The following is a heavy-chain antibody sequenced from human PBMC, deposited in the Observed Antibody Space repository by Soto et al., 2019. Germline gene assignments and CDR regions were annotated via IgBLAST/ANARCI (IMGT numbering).Heavy chain of an antibody. D-gene: IGHD5-12*01. CDR3: TTDIVATIYGAFDF. V-gene: IGHV3-15*01. Sequence: GGSLRLSCAASGFTFSNAWMSWVRQAPGKGLEWVGRIKSKTDGGTTDYAAPVKGRFTISRDDSKNTLYLQMNSLKTEDTAVYYCTTDIVATIYGAFDFWGKGTMDTV. CDR2: IKSKTDGGTT. CDR1: GFTFSNAW. J-gene: IGHJ3*01.